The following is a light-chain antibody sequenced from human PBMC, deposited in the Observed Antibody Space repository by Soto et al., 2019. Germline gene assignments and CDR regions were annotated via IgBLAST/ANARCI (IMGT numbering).Light chain of an antibody. Sequence: QSVLTQPASVSGSPGQSITISCTGPSSDIGDYDYVSWHQQHPGKAPKLMIYDVSNRPSGDSNRFSGSKSGNTASLTISGLQAEDEADYYCSSSTTRGLYVFGAGTKVTVL. CDR2: DVS. CDR1: SSDIGDYDY. J-gene: IGLJ1*01. V-gene: IGLV2-14*03. CDR3: SSSTTRGLYV.